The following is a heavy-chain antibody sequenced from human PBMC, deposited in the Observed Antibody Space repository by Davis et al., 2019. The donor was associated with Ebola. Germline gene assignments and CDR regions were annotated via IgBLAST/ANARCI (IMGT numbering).Heavy chain of an antibody. V-gene: IGHV4-59*01. J-gene: IGHJ5*02. CDR3: ASLSHPVPELLNP. Sequence: MPSETLSLTCTVSGGSISSYYWSWIRQPPGKGLEWIGYIYYSGSTNYNPSLKSRVTISVDTSKNQFSLKLSSLRSEDTAMYYCASLSHPVPELLNPWGQGTLVTVSS. CDR2: IYYSGST. D-gene: IGHD2-2*01. CDR1: GGSISSYY.